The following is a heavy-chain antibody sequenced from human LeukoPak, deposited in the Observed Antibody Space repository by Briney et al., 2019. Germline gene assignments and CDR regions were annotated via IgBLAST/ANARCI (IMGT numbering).Heavy chain of an antibody. V-gene: IGHV1-2*02. CDR1: GYTFTGYY. J-gene: IGHJ4*02. CDR3: ARDSRFLEWLLNSYYFDY. Sequence: ASVKVSCKASGYTFTGYYMHWVRQAPGQGLEWMGWINPNSGGTNYAQKFQGRVTMTRDTSISTAYMELSRLRSDDTAVYYCARDSRFLEWLLNSYYFDYWGQGTLVTVSS. CDR2: INPNSGGT. D-gene: IGHD3-3*01.